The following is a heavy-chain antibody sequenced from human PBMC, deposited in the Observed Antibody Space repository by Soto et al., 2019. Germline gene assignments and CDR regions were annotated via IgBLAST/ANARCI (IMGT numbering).Heavy chain of an antibody. J-gene: IGHJ6*02. V-gene: IGHV3-33*01. D-gene: IGHD3-3*01. CDR3: ARPLWSGYYGYYYGMDV. Sequence: QVPLVESGGGVVQPGRSLRLSCAASGFTFSSYGMHWVRQAPGKGLEWVAVIWYDGSNKYYADSVKGRFTISRDNSKNTLYLQMNSLRAEDTAVYYCARPLWSGYYGYYYGMDVWGQGTTVTVSS. CDR2: IWYDGSNK. CDR1: GFTFSSYG.